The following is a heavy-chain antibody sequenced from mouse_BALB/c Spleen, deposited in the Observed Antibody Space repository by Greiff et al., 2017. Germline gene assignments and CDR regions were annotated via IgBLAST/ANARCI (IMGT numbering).Heavy chain of an antibody. Sequence: EVKLMESGPGLVKPSQSLSLTCTVTGYSITSDYAWNWIRQFPGNKLEWMGYISYSGSTSYNPSLKSRISITRDTSKNQFFLQLNSVTTEDTATYYCASGWAWFAYWGQGTLVTVSA. D-gene: IGHD1-1*02. CDR3: ASGWAWFAY. CDR2: ISYSGST. V-gene: IGHV3-2*02. CDR1: GYSITSDYA. J-gene: IGHJ3*01.